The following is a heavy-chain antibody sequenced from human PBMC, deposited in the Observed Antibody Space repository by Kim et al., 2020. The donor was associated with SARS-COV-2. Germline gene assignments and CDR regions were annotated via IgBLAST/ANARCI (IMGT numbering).Heavy chain of an antibody. Sequence: SVKVSCKASGGTFSSYAISWVRQAPGQGLEWMGRIIPILGIANYAQKFQGRVTITADKSTSTAYMELSSLRSEDTAVYYCAREGIQLWLSHFDYWGQGTLVTVSS. CDR3: AREGIQLWLSHFDY. CDR1: GGTFSSYA. V-gene: IGHV1-69*04. CDR2: IIPILGIA. D-gene: IGHD5-18*01. J-gene: IGHJ4*02.